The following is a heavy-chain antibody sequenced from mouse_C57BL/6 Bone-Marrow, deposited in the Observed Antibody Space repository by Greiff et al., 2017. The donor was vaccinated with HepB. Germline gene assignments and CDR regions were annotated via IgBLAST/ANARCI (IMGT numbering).Heavy chain of an antibody. CDR1: GYSITSGYY. D-gene: IGHD1-1*01. CDR3: ARDKIYYGSSYPAWFAY. CDR2: ISYDGSN. V-gene: IGHV3-6*01. Sequence: EVQLVESGPGLVKPSQSLSLTCSVTGYSITSGYYWNWIRQFPGNKLEWMGYISYDGSNNYNPSLKNRISITRDTSKNQFFLKLNSVTTEDTATYYCARDKIYYGSSYPAWFAYWGQGTLVTVSA. J-gene: IGHJ3*01.